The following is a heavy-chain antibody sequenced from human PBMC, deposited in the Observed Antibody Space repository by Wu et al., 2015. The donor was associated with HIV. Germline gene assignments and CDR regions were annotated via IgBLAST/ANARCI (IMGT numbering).Heavy chain of an antibody. CDR2: IIPIFGTA. D-gene: IGHD3-22*01. CDR1: GGTFSSYA. J-gene: IGHJ4*02. V-gene: IGHV1-69*13. Sequence: QVQLVQSGAEVKKPGSSVKVSCKASGGTFSSYAISWVRQAPGQGLEWMGRIIPIFGTANYAQKFQGRVTITADESTSTAYMELSSLRSDDTALYFCATVHYYKSSGYYLAYFDYWGQGTLVTVSS. CDR3: ATVHYYKSSGYYLAYFDY.